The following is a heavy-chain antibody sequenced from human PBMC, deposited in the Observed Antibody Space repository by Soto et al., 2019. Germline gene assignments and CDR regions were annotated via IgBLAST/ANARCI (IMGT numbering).Heavy chain of an antibody. Sequence: ASVKVSCKASGGTFSSYAISWVRQAPGQGLEWMGGIIPIFGTANYAQKFQGRVTITADESTSTAYMELSSLRSEDTAVYYCARAYYYGSGSPIYGMDVWGQGTTVTVS. D-gene: IGHD3-10*01. CDR2: IIPIFGTA. J-gene: IGHJ6*02. V-gene: IGHV1-69*13. CDR1: GGTFSSYA. CDR3: ARAYYYGSGSPIYGMDV.